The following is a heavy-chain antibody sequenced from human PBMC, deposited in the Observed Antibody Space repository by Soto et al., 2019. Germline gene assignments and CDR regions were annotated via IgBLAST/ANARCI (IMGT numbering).Heavy chain of an antibody. CDR3: AKEIYDLRYFDY. D-gene: IGHD3-3*01. J-gene: IGHJ4*02. CDR1: GFTFSSYG. V-gene: IGHV3-30*18. CDR2: ISYDGSNK. Sequence: GGSLRLSCAASGFTFSSYGMHWVRQAPGKGLEWVAVISYDGSNKYYADSVKGRFTISRDNSKNTLYLQMNSLRAEDTAVYYCAKEIYDLRYFDYWGQGTLVTVSS.